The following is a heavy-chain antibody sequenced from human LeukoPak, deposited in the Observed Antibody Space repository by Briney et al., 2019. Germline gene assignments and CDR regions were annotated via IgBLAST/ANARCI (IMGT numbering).Heavy chain of an antibody. V-gene: IGHV3-30*04. CDR1: GFTFSSYA. CDR3: ARDETQTWIQLWFSSYYYDMDV. D-gene: IGHD5-18*01. Sequence: GRSLRLSCAASGFTFSSYAMHWVRQAPGKGLEWVAVISYDGSNKYYADSVKGRFTISRDNSKNTLYLQMNSLRAEDTAVYYCARDETQTWIQLWFSSYYYDMDVWGQGTTVTVSS. J-gene: IGHJ6*02. CDR2: ISYDGSNK.